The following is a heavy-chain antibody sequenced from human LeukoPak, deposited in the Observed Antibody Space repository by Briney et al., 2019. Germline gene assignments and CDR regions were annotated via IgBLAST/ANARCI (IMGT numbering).Heavy chain of an antibody. Sequence: ASVKVSCKASGFTFTSYGISWVRQAPGKGLEWMGWISGYNGNTNYAQNLQGRVTMTTDTSTSTAYMELRSLTSDDTAVYYCARDRSSSDYWGQGTLVTVSS. CDR1: GFTFTSYG. D-gene: IGHD6-13*01. CDR2: ISGYNGNT. V-gene: IGHV1-18*01. J-gene: IGHJ4*02. CDR3: ARDRSSSDY.